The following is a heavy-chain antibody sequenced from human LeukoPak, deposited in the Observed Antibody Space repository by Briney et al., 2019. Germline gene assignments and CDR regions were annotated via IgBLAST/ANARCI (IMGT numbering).Heavy chain of an antibody. J-gene: IGHJ3*02. Sequence: ASVKVSCKASGYTFTSYDINWVRQAPGQGLEWMGWISAYNGNTNYAQKLQGRVTMTTDTSTSTAYMELRSLRSDDTAVYYCARVTGTTRRNAFDIWGQGTMVTVSS. V-gene: IGHV1-18*01. CDR2: ISAYNGNT. CDR1: GYTFTSYD. D-gene: IGHD1-20*01. CDR3: ARVTGTTRRNAFDI.